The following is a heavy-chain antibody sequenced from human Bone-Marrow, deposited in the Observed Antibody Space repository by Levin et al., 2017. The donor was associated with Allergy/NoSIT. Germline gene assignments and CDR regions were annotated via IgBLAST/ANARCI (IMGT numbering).Heavy chain of an antibody. J-gene: IGHJ6*02. Sequence: GGSLRLSCAASGFRFSNYGMHWVRQAPGEGLEWVALIPYDGSTKYYADSVKGRSSISRDNSKNMLFLQVNNLRTDDTAVYYCAKDKMQLWLPSYGTNYGLDVWGQGTTVTVSS. CDR1: GFRFSNYG. D-gene: IGHD5-12*01. CDR2: IPYDGSTK. CDR3: AKDKMQLWLPSYGTNYGLDV. V-gene: IGHV3-30*18.